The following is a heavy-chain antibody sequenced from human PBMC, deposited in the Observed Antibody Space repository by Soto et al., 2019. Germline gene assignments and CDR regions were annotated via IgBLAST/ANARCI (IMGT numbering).Heavy chain of an antibody. CDR1: GFIFSSCS. V-gene: IGHV3-21*01. CDR3: AREDIVVVPAEQPGDYCDGMDV. D-gene: IGHD2-2*01. Sequence: RGSLILSCAASGFIFSSCSMNWVLQAPGKGLEWVSSISSSSSYIYYADSVKGRFTISRDNAKNSLYLQMNSLRAEDTAVYYCAREDIVVVPAEQPGDYCDGMDVWGQGTTVSVSS. CDR2: ISSSSSYI. J-gene: IGHJ6*02.